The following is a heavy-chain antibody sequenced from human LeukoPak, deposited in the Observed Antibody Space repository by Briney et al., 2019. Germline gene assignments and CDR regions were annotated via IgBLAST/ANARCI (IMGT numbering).Heavy chain of an antibody. CDR3: ARELYSSSWRASYFDY. J-gene: IGHJ4*02. D-gene: IGHD6-13*01. CDR2: ISAYNGNT. CDR1: GYTFTSYG. Sequence: ASVKVSCKASGYTFTSYGISWVRQAPGQGLEWMGWISAYNGNTNYAQKLQGRVTMTTDTSTSTAYMELRSLRSDDTAVYYRARELYSSSWRASYFDYWGQGTLVTVSS. V-gene: IGHV1-18*01.